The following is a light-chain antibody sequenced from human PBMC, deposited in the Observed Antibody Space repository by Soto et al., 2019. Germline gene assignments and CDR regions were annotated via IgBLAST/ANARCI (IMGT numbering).Light chain of an antibody. Sequence: DIQMTQSPSSLSASVGDRVTITCRASQSISTYLHWYQQKPGKAPNLLIYAASTLQSGVPSRFSGSGSGTHFALTISSLQPEDVATYLCQHCYSTPLTFGGGTKVDIK. V-gene: IGKV1-39*01. CDR3: QHCYSTPLT. CDR2: AAS. CDR1: QSISTY. J-gene: IGKJ4*01.